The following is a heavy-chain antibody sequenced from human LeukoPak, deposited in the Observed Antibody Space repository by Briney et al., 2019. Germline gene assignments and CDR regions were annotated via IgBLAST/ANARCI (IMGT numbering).Heavy chain of an antibody. Sequence: SETLSLTCTVSGGSISSYYWSWIRQPAGKGLEWIGRIYTSGSTNYNPSLKSRVTMSVDTSKNQFSLKLSSMTAADTAVYYCARNAYDFWSGYYEGYFDYWGQGTLVTASS. J-gene: IGHJ4*02. CDR1: GGSISSYY. CDR3: ARNAYDFWSGYYEGYFDY. V-gene: IGHV4-4*07. D-gene: IGHD3-3*01. CDR2: IYTSGST.